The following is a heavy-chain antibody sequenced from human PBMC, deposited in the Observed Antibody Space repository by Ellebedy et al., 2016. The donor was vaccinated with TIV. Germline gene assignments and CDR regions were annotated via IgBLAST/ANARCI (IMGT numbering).Heavy chain of an antibody. Sequence: GESLKISCAASGFTFSSYAMSWVRQAPGEGLEWVSTISGSGATTYYADSVKGRFTFSRDNSKNTLYLQMNNLRAEDTAVYYCAKRGFMDVWGQGTTVTVSS. CDR1: GFTFSSYA. V-gene: IGHV3-23*01. J-gene: IGHJ6*02. D-gene: IGHD3-10*01. CDR2: ISGSGATT. CDR3: AKRGFMDV.